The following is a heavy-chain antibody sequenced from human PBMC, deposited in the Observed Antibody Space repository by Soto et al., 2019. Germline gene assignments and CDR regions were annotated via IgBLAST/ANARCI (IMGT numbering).Heavy chain of an antibody. CDR2: IYYSGST. Sequence: SETLSLTCTVSGGSISSSSYYWGWIRQPPGKGLEWIGSIYYSGSTYYNPSLKSRVTISVDTSKNQFSLKLSSVTAADTAVYYCARTYDSSGYYYGHWFDPWGQGTLVTVSS. CDR1: GGSISSSSYY. V-gene: IGHV4-39*01. J-gene: IGHJ5*02. CDR3: ARTYDSSGYYYGHWFDP. D-gene: IGHD3-22*01.